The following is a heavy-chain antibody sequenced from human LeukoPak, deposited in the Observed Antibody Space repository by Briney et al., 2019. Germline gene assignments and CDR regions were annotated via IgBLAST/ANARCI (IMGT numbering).Heavy chain of an antibody. J-gene: IGHJ4*02. CDR3: AIGYCSGGSCFFDY. Sequence: PSETLSLTCTFSGGSISSYYWNWIRQPAGKGLEWIGRIYTSGSTNYNPSLKSRVTMSVDTSKNQFSLKLSSVTAADTAVYYCAIGYCSGGSCFFDYWGQGTLVTVSS. CDR1: GGSISSYY. CDR2: IYTSGST. D-gene: IGHD2-15*01. V-gene: IGHV4-4*07.